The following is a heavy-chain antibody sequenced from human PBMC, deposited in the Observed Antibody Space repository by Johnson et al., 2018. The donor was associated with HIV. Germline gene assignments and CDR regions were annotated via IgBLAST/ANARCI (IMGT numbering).Heavy chain of an antibody. CDR3: AREKPGTPRDAFDI. CDR2: ISYDGSNK. V-gene: IGHV3-30*04. J-gene: IGHJ3*02. Sequence: QVQLVESGGVVVQPGRSLRLSCAASGFTFSNYAMSWVRQAPGKGLEWVTVISYDGSNKYYADSVKGRFTISRDNSKNTLYLQVNSLSDEDTAVYYCAREKPGTPRDAFDIWGQGTMVTVSS. CDR1: GFTFSNYA.